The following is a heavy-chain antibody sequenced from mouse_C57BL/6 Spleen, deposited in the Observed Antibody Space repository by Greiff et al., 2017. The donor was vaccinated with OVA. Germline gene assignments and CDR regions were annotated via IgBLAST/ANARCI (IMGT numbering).Heavy chain of an antibody. D-gene: IGHD1-1*01. CDR3: TRDPSGDYGSSFYYAMDY. V-gene: IGHV5-9-1*02. J-gene: IGHJ4*01. Sequence: EVQRVESGEGLVKPGGSLKLSCAASGFTFSSYAMSWVRQTPEKRLEWVAYISSGGDYIYYADTVKGRFTISRDNARNTLYLQMSSLKSEDTAMYYCTRDPSGDYGSSFYYAMDYWGQGTSVTVSS. CDR1: GFTFSSYA. CDR2: ISSGGDYI.